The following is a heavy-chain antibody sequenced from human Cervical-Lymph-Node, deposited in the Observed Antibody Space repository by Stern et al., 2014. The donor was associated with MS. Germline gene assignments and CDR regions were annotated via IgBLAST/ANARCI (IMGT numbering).Heavy chain of an antibody. V-gene: IGHV3-30*18. Sequence: VQLVESGGGVVQPGRSLRLTCTVSGFTFSSYGMHWVRQAPGKGLEGGSVISYDGSDTYYAESVKGRFTISRDNSKNTLYLEMRSLRPEDTAVYYCVKRGITEVRGVRLGDYWGPGTLVIVSS. D-gene: IGHD3-10*01. J-gene: IGHJ4*02. CDR1: GFTFSSYG. CDR3: VKRGITEVRGVRLGDY. CDR2: ISYDGSDT.